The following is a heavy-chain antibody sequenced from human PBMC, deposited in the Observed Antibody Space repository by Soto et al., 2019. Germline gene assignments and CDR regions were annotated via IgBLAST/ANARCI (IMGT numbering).Heavy chain of an antibody. D-gene: IGHD6-19*01. Sequence: PGGSLRLSCAASGFTFSSYGMHWVRQAPGKGLEWVAVISYDGSNKYYADSVKGRFTISRDNSKNTLYLQMNSLRAEDTAVYYCAKLPHSSGWYVRDYWGQGTLVTVSS. V-gene: IGHV3-30*18. CDR2: ISYDGSNK. J-gene: IGHJ4*02. CDR1: GFTFSSYG. CDR3: AKLPHSSGWYVRDY.